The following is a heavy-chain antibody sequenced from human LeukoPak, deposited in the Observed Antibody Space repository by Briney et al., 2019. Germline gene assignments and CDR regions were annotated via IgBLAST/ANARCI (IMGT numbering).Heavy chain of an antibody. CDR3: ARGLLSYYYDSSGYYYYFDY. J-gene: IGHJ4*02. V-gene: IGHV1-2*02. D-gene: IGHD3-22*01. CDR1: GYTFTGYY. Sequence: ASVKVSCKASGYTFTGYYMHWVRQAPGQGLEWMGWINPNSGGTNYAQKFQGRVTMTRDTSISTAYMELSRLRSDDTAVYYCARGLLSYYYDSSGYYYYFDYWGQGTLVTVSS. CDR2: INPNSGGT.